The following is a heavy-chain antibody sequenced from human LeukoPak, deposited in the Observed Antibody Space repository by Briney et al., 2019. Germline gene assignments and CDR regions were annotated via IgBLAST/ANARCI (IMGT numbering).Heavy chain of an antibody. Sequence: NPGGSLRLSCAASGFTFSSYSMNWVRQAPGKGLEWVSSISTSSIYIYYADSMKGRFTISRDNAKKSLYLQMNSLRAEDTAVYYCARDGRYYDSSGYIRGFDYWGQGTLVTVSS. CDR3: ARDGRYYDSSGYIRGFDY. V-gene: IGHV3-21*01. CDR1: GFTFSSYS. CDR2: ISTSSIYI. D-gene: IGHD3-22*01. J-gene: IGHJ4*02.